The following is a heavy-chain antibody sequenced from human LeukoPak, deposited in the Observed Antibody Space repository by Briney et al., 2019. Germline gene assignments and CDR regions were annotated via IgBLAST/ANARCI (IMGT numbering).Heavy chain of an antibody. CDR2: IYYSGST. CDR1: GGSISSSSYY. J-gene: IGHJ4*02. V-gene: IGHV4-39*07. CDR3: ARGFHGDNFDY. D-gene: IGHD7-27*01. Sequence: SETLSLTCTVSGGSISSSSYYWGWIRQPPGKGLEWIGSIYYSGSTYYNPSLKSRVTISVDTSKNQFSLKLSSVTAADTAVYFCARGFHGDNFDYWGQGTLVTVSS.